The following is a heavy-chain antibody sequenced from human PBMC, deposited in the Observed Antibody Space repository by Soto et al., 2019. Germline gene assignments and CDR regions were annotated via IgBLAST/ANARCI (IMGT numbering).Heavy chain of an antibody. V-gene: IGHV4-39*02. Sequence: ETLSLTCPVSGVSISSSSYYWGWIRQPPGKGLEWMGSIYYSGSTYYNPSLKSRVTISVDTSKNQFSLKLSSVTAEDTAVYYCAREPQETSKSNTYSSGWYNWFDPWGQGTLVTVYS. J-gene: IGHJ5*02. CDR3: AREPQETSKSNTYSSGWYNWFDP. D-gene: IGHD6-19*01. CDR2: IYYSGST. CDR1: GVSISSSSYY.